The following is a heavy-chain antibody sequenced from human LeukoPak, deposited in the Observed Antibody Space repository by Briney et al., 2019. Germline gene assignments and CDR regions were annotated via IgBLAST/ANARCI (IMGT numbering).Heavy chain of an antibody. V-gene: IGHV4-59*08. J-gene: IGHJ4*02. Sequence: PSETLSLTCTVSGGSISSYYWSWIRHPPGKGLEWIGYIYYSGSTNYNPSLKSRVTISVDTSKNQFSLKLSSVTAADTAVYYCARHYYDSSGYRYYFDYWGRGTLVTVSS. CDR3: ARHYYDSSGYRYYFDY. CDR1: GGSISSYY. CDR2: IYYSGST. D-gene: IGHD3-22*01.